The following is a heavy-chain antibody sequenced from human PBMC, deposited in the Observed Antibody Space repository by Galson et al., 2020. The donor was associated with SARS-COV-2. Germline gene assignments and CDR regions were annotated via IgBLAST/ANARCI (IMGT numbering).Heavy chain of an antibody. J-gene: IGHJ4*02. CDR2: IFTSGSA. D-gene: IGHD3-10*01. Sequence: SETLSLTCTVSGGSISSDSYYWSWIRQPAGKGLEWIGRIFTSGSAEYSPSLKSRVTISVDTSRNQFSLNLNSVTAADTVVYYCATIRPGEVLPSSCWGQGTLVTVAS. CDR3: ATIRPGEVLPSSC. CDR1: GGSISSDSYY. V-gene: IGHV4-61*02.